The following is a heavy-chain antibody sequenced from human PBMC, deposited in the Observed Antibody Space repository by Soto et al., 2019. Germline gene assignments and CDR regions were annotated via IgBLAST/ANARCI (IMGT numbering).Heavy chain of an antibody. D-gene: IGHD3-22*01. Sequence: SETLSLTCTVSGGSISSYYWSWIRQPPGKGLEWIGYIYYSGSTNYNPSLKSRVTISVDTSKNQFSLKLSSVTAADTAVYYCARDASYYYDSSGYGGMDVWGKGITVTVSS. J-gene: IGHJ6*04. V-gene: IGHV4-59*01. CDR2: IYYSGST. CDR3: ARDASYYYDSSGYGGMDV. CDR1: GGSISSYY.